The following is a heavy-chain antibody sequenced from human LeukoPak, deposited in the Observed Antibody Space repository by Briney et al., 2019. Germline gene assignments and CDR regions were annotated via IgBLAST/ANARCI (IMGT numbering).Heavy chain of an antibody. V-gene: IGHV3-23*01. CDR3: AKDPLGYYYYGMDV. CDR2: ISGSGGST. CDR1: GFTFSSYA. J-gene: IGHJ6*02. Sequence: GGSLRLSCAASGFTFSSYAMSWVRQAPGKGLEWVSAISGSGGSTYYADSVKGRFTISRDNSKNTLYLQMNSLRAEDTAVYYCAKDPLGYYYYGMDVWGQGTTVIVSS.